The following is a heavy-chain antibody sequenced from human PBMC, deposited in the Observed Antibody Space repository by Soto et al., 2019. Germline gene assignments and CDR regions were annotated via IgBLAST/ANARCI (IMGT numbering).Heavy chain of an antibody. CDR3: ANVWSGYSTEMHV. CDR1: GFSFSNAW. CDR2: IKSQTDGGTI. D-gene: IGHD3-3*01. V-gene: IGHV3-15*01. J-gene: IGHJ6*04. Sequence: EVQLVESGGGSVKPGGSLRLSCAASGFSFSNAWMSWVRQGPGKGLEWVGRIKSQTDGGTIDYAAPVKGRFTISRDESENTLYLQMNSLKTEDTAVYYCANVWSGYSTEMHVWGKGTTVAGSS.